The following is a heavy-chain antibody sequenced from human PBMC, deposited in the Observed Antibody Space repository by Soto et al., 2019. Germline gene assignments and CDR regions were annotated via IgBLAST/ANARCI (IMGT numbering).Heavy chain of an antibody. D-gene: IGHD5-18*01. CDR3: ARGKLGGYSYGRFSY. CDR1: GYTFPNYG. CDR2: ISAYKTNI. Sequence: GASVKVSCKASGYTFPNYGITWVRQAPGQGLEWMGWISAYKTNINYAQKFQGRVTMTTNTSTSTAYMELSSLRSEDTAVYYCARGKLGGYSYGRFSYWGQGTLVTV. V-gene: IGHV1-18*01. J-gene: IGHJ4*02.